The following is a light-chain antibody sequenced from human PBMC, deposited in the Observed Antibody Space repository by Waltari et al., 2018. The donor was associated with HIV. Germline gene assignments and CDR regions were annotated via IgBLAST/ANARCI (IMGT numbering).Light chain of an antibody. CDR2: GDN. CDR3: GTWDGSMSVV. CDR1: YSNIGNNS. V-gene: IGLV1-51*01. J-gene: IGLJ3*02. Sequence: QSVLTQPPSVSAAPGQSVPISCSGSYSNIGNNSVSWYRQFPGTVPKLLIYGDNKRPSGIPDRFSGSKSGTSATLGITGLQTGDEADYYCGTWDGSMSVVFGGGTKLTVL.